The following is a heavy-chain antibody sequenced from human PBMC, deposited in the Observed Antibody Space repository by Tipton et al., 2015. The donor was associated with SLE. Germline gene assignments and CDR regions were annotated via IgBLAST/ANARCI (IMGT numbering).Heavy chain of an antibody. CDR2: INHSGGT. V-gene: IGHV4-34*01. D-gene: IGHD5-12*01. CDR1: GGSFSGYY. J-gene: IGHJ4*02. CDR3: ARESVATITKPFDY. Sequence: TLSLTCAVYGGSFSGYYWSWTRQPPGKGLEWIGEINHSGGTNYNPSLKSRVSISVDTSKNQFSLKLSSVTAADTAVYYCARESVATITKPFDYWGQGTLVTVSS.